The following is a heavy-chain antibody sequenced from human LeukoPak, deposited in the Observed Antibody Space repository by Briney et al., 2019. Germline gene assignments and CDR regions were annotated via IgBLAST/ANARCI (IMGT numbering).Heavy chain of an antibody. J-gene: IGHJ4*02. CDR2: IYPGDSDT. CDR1: GYSFTTYW. V-gene: IGHV5-51*01. Sequence: HGESLSISCKGSGYSFTTYWIGWVRQMPGKGLECLGIIYPGDSDTRYSPSFRGQVTISADKSISTAYLQWSSLEASDTAIYYCARSPRAAGDFDYWGQGTLVTVSS. CDR3: ARSPRAAGDFDY. D-gene: IGHD6-13*01.